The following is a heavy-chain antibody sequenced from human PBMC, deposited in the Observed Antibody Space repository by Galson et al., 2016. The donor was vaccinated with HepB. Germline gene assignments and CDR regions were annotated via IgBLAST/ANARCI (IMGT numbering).Heavy chain of an antibody. CDR1: GFTFRSYA. CDR3: ARDETGYCRSTGCYTYYHGMDV. CDR2: IWYDGSDK. D-gene: IGHD2-2*02. Sequence: SLRLSCAASGFTFRSYALHWVRQAPGKGLAWVAVIWYDGSDKYYADSVKGRFTISRDNSKNTLYLQMNSLRAEDTAVYYCARDETGYCRSTGCYTYYHGMDVWGQGTTVTVS. V-gene: IGHV3-33*01. J-gene: IGHJ6*02.